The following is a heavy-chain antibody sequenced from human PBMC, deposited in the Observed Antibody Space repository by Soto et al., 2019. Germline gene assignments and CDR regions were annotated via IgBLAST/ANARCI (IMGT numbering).Heavy chain of an antibody. Sequence: EVQLVESGGGLVQPGRSLRLSCAASGFTFDDYAMHWVRRGPGKGLEWVSSISWNSNMIGYADSVKGRFTISRANAKHSLYLQMNSLRAEATALYYCAKGGPDGFCSGGRCYFDYWGQGTLVTVSS. CDR1: GFTFDDYA. J-gene: IGHJ4*02. CDR3: AKGGPDGFCSGGRCYFDY. D-gene: IGHD2-15*01. CDR2: ISWNSNMI. V-gene: IGHV3-9*01.